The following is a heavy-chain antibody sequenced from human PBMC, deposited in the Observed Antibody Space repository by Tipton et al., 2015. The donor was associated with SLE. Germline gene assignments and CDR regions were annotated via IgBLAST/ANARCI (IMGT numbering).Heavy chain of an antibody. Sequence: SLRLSCVASGFTFRTYGMHWVRQAPGKGLEWVSFIRFDGNVKQYADSVRGQFTISRDNSKNTLSLQMDSLRPEDTSIYYCASILGNTNPSDFWGQGTLVTVSS. CDR1: GFTFRTYG. J-gene: IGHJ4*02. CDR3: ASILGNTNPSDF. CDR2: IRFDGNVK. V-gene: IGHV3-30*02. D-gene: IGHD2-8*01.